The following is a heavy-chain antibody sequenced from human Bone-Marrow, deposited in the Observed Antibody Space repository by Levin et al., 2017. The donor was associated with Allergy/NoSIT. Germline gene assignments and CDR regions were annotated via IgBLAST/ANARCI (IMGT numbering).Heavy chain of an antibody. CDR1: GFAFDDYA. CDR2: ISWNSTSI. CDR3: AKDAAYSNGWYESITGRYFAYFDH. J-gene: IGHJ4*02. D-gene: IGHD6-19*01. V-gene: IGHV3-9*01. Sequence: SLKISCAASGFAFDDYAMHWVRQAPGKGLEWVSGISWNSTSIDYADSVKGRFTISRDNAKNSLYLQMDSLRAEDTALYYCAKDAAYSNGWYESITGRYFAYFDHWGQGTLVTVSS.